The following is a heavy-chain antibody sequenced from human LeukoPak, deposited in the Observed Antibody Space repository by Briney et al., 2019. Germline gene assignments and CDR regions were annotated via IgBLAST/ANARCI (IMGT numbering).Heavy chain of an antibody. D-gene: IGHD5-18*01. V-gene: IGHV3-7*01. Sequence: GGSLRLSCAASGFTFSSYGMSWVRQAPGKGLEWVANIKQDGSEKYYVDSVKGRFTISRDNAKNSLYLQMNSLRAEDTAVYYCARDRGYSYGLNYMDVWGKGTTVTVSS. CDR1: GFTFSSYG. CDR2: IKQDGSEK. CDR3: ARDRGYSYGLNYMDV. J-gene: IGHJ6*03.